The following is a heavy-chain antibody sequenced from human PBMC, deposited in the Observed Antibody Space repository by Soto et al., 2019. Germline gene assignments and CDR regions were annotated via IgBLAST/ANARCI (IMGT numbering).Heavy chain of an antibody. CDR3: ANTASLDY. CDR2: IKQDASEK. J-gene: IGHJ4*02. CDR1: GFTFSIYW. Sequence: EVQLVESGGGLVQPGGSLRLSCAASGFTFSIYWMSWVRQAPGKGLEWVANIKQDASEKYYVDSVKGRFTISRDNARSSLYLQMNSLRAEDTAVYYCANTASLDYWGQGTLVTVSS. V-gene: IGHV3-7*01. D-gene: IGHD2-21*02.